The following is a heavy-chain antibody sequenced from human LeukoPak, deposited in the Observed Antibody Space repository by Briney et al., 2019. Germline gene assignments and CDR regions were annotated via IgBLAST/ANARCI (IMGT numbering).Heavy chain of an antibody. J-gene: IGHJ4*02. Sequence: ASVKVSCKASGYTFTGYYMHWVRQAPGQGLEWMGWINPNSGGTNYAQKLQGRVTMTRDTSISTAYMELSRLRSDDTAVYYCARGSSWYDYFDYWGQGTLVTVSS. CDR1: GYTFTGYY. V-gene: IGHV1-2*02. CDR2: INPNSGGT. CDR3: ARGSSWYDYFDY. D-gene: IGHD6-13*01.